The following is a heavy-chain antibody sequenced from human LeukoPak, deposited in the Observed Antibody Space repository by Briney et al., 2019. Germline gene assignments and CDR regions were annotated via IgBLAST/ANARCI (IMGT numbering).Heavy chain of an antibody. Sequence: GGSLRLSCAASGFTFSSHEMNWVRQAPGKGLEWVSYISDTGSPIYYADSVKGRFTVSRDNAKNSLYLQMKSLRAEDTALYYCARQTLGATAYSAFDFWGQGTLVIVSS. CDR1: GFTFSSHE. V-gene: IGHV3-48*03. J-gene: IGHJ3*01. CDR2: ISDTGSPI. CDR3: ARQTLGATAYSAFDF. D-gene: IGHD3-16*01.